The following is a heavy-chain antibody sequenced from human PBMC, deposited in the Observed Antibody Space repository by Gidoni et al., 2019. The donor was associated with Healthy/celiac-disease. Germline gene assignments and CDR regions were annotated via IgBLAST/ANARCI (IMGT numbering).Heavy chain of an antibody. CDR3: AKTFEYSGYDFDY. D-gene: IGHD5-12*01. J-gene: IGHJ4*02. V-gene: IGHV3-23*01. Sequence: EVQLLESGGGLVQPGGPLRLCCAASGFTFSSYAISWVRQAPGKGLEWVSAISGSGGSTYYADSVKGRFTISRDNSKNTLYLQMNSLRAEDTAVYYCAKTFEYSGYDFDYWGQGTLVTVSS. CDR2: ISGSGGST. CDR1: GFTFSSYA.